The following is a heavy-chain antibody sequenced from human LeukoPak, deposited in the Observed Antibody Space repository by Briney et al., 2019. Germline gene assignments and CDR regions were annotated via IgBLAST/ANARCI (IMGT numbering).Heavy chain of an antibody. V-gene: IGHV3-21*01. CDR2: ISSSSSYI. J-gene: IGHJ6*03. Sequence: GGSLRLSCAASGFTFSSYSMNWVRQAPGKGLEWVSSISSSSSYIYYADSVKGRFTISRDNAKNSLYLQMNSLRAKDTAVYYCARIAGYYYYMDVWGKGTTVTVSS. D-gene: IGHD6-13*01. CDR1: GFTFSSYS. CDR3: ARIAGYYYYMDV.